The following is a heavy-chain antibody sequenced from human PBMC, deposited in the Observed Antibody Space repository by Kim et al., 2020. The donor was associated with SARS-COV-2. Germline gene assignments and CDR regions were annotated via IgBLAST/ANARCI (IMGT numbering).Heavy chain of an antibody. D-gene: IGHD3-10*01. CDR1: GYTFTSYG. CDR3: ARPREVQGLWFGEGGGGWFDP. CDR2: ISAYNGNT. V-gene: IGHV1-18*01. Sequence: ASVKVSCKASGYTFTSYGISWVRQAPGQGLEWMGWISAYNGNTNYAQKLQGRVTMTTDTSTSTAYMELRSLRSDDTAVYYCARPREVQGLWFGEGGGGWFDPWGQGTLVTVSS. J-gene: IGHJ5*02.